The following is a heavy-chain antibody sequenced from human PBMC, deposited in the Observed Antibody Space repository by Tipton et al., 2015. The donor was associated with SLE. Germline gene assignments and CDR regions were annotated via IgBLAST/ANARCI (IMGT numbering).Heavy chain of an antibody. CDR3: ARSGGFGELLFDY. V-gene: IGHV4-59*11. CDR1: GGSISSHY. J-gene: IGHJ4*02. Sequence: TLSLTCTVSGGSISSHYWSWIRQPPGKGLEWIGYIYYSGSTYYNPSLKSRVTISVDTSKKQFSLKLSSVTAADTAVYYCARSGGFGELLFDYWGQGTLVTVSS. CDR2: IYYSGST. D-gene: IGHD3-10*01.